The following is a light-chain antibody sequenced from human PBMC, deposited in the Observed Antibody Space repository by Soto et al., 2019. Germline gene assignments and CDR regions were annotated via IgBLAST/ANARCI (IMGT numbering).Light chain of an antibody. Sequence: DIVMTQSPDSLAVSLGERATINCKSSQSVLYSSNNKNNLAWYQQKAGQPPKLLIYWASTRESGVPGRFIGSGSGTDFTLTISSLQAEDVAVYSCQQYYSTPPTFGQGTKVEIK. CDR3: QQYYSTPPT. J-gene: IGKJ1*01. CDR2: WAS. V-gene: IGKV4-1*01. CDR1: QSVLYSSNNKNN.